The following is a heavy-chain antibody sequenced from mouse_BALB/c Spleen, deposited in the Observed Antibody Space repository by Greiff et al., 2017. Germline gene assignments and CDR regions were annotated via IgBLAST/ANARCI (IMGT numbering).Heavy chain of an antibody. CDR3: ARGDYYGSRFAY. Sequence: EVQLVESGGGLVQPGGSRKLSCAASGFTFSSFGMHWVRQAPEKGLEWVAYISSGSSTIYYADTVKGRFTISRDNPKNTLFLQMTSLRSEDTAMYYCARGDYYGSRFAYWGQGTLVTVSA. CDR1: GFTFSSFG. V-gene: IGHV5-17*02. D-gene: IGHD1-1*01. CDR2: ISSGSSTI. J-gene: IGHJ3*01.